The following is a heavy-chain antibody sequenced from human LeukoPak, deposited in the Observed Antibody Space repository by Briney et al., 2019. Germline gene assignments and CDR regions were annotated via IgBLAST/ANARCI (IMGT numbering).Heavy chain of an antibody. V-gene: IGHV3-53*01. J-gene: IGHJ4*02. D-gene: IGHD3-16*01. CDR2: IYSGGST. CDR3: ARVKRGY. CDR1: GFTFSSYW. Sequence: AGGSLRLSCAASGFTFSSYWMSWVRQAPGKGLEWVSVIYSGGSTYYADSVKGRFTISRDNSKNTLYLQMNSLRAEDTAVYYCARVKRGYWGQGTLVTVSS.